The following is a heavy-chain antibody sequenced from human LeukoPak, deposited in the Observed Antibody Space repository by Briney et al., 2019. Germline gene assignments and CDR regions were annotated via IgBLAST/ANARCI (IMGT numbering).Heavy chain of an antibody. CDR2: INPNSGGT. V-gene: IGHV1-2*02. CDR3: ARDQRGKEVRGVIRNERNAFDI. D-gene: IGHD3-10*01. Sequence: GASVKVSCKASGYTFTGYYMHWVRQAPGQGLEWMGWINPNSGGTNYAQKLQGRVTMTTDTFTSTAYMELRSLKSDDTAVYYCARDQRGKEVRGVIRNERNAFDIWGQGTMVTVSS. J-gene: IGHJ3*02. CDR1: GYTFTGYY.